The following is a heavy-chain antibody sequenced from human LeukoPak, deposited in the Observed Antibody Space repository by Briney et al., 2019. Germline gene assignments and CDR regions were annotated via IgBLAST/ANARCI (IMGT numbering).Heavy chain of an antibody. J-gene: IGHJ4*02. CDR2: IYHSGST. Sequence: SETLSLTCAVSGYSISSGYYWGWIRQPPGKGLGWIGSIYHSGSTYYNPSLKSRVTISVDTSKNQFSLKLSSVTAADTAVYYCARYLPAAILFEHLGQGSLVTVSS. CDR3: ARYLPAAILFEH. CDR1: GYSISSGYY. D-gene: IGHD2-2*01. V-gene: IGHV4-38-2*01.